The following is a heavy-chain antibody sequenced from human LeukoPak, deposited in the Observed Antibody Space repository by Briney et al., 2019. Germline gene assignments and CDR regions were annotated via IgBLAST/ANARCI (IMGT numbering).Heavy chain of an antibody. V-gene: IGHV4-4*07. CDR3: ARISDDFWSGYLFDY. J-gene: IGHJ4*02. CDR1: GGSISSYY. CDR2: IYTSGST. D-gene: IGHD3-3*01. Sequence: SETLSLTGTVSGGSISSYYWSWIRQPAGKGLEWIGRIYTSGSTNYNPSLKSRVTMSVDTSKNQFSLKLSSVTAADTAVYYCARISDDFWSGYLFDYWGQGTLVTVSS.